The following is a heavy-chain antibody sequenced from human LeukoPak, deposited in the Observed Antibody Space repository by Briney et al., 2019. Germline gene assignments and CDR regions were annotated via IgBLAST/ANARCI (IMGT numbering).Heavy chain of an antibody. CDR2: ISSNGGST. Sequence: GGSLRLSCAASGFTFSSYAMHWVRQAPGKGLEYVSAISSNGGSTYYANSVKGRFTISRDNSKNTLYLQMGSLRAEDMAVYYCARERGYCSSTSCLRAFPDAFDIWGQGTMVTVSS. CDR3: ARERGYCSSTSCLRAFPDAFDI. V-gene: IGHV3-64*01. D-gene: IGHD2-2*01. CDR1: GFTFSSYA. J-gene: IGHJ3*02.